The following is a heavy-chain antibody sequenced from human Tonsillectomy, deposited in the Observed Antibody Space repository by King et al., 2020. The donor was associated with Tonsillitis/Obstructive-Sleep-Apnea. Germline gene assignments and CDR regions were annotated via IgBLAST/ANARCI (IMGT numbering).Heavy chain of an antibody. CDR2: INHSGST. CDR1: GGSFSGYY. V-gene: IGHV4-34*01. D-gene: IGHD1-1*01. CDR3: VRGPGTPYDYYGMDV. J-gene: IGHJ6*01. Sequence: VQLQQWGAGLLKPSETLSLTCVVYGGSFSGYYWSWVRQPPGKGLEWIGEINHSGSTSYNPSLKRRVTISVDTSKNHFSLNLSSVTAADMGVYYCVRGPGTPYDYYGMDVWGQGTTVTVSS.